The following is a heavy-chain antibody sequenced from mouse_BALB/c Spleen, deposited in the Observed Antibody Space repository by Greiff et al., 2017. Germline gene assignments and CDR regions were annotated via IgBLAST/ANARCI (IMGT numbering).Heavy chain of an antibody. J-gene: IGHJ2*01. CDR2: ISYSGST. CDR1: GYSITSDYA. CDR3: ARLRGLLQDY. Sequence: EVQLQESGPGLVKPSQSLSLTCTVTGYSITSDYAWNWIRQFPGNKLEWMGYISYSGSTSYNPSLKSRISITRDTSKNQFFLQLNSVTTEDTATYYCARLRGLLQDYWGQGTTLTVSS. V-gene: IGHV3-2*02. D-gene: IGHD1-1*01.